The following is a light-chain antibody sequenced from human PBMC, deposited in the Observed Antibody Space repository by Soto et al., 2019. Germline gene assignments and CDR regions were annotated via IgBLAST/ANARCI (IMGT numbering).Light chain of an antibody. CDR3: CAYAGSGVV. Sequence: QSALTQPASVSGSPGQSLTISCTGTSSDVGSYNLVSWYQQHPGKAPKFMIYEVSKRPSGVSNRFTGSKSGNTASLTISGLQAEDEADYYCCAYAGSGVVFGGGTKLTVL. CDR1: SSDVGSYNL. J-gene: IGLJ2*01. V-gene: IGLV2-23*02. CDR2: EVS.